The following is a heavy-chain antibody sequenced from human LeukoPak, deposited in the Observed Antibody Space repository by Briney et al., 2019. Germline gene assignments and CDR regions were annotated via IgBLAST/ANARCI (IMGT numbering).Heavy chain of an antibody. CDR2: ISGSGGST. J-gene: IGHJ4*02. CDR3: AKTGVYEGSGWFGD. V-gene: IGHV3-23*01. D-gene: IGHD6-19*01. CDR1: GFTFSSYV. Sequence: GGSLRLSCAASGFTFSSYVMSWVRQAPGKGLEWVSAISGSGGSTYYADSVKGRFTISRDNSKNTLYLQMNCLRAEDTAVYYCAKTGVYEGSGWFGDWGQGTLVTVSS.